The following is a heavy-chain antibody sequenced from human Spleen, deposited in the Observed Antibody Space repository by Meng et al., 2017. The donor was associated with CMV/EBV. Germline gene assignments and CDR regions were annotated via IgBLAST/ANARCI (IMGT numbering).Heavy chain of an antibody. CDR3: AKAGTAYGSHFDY. V-gene: IGHV3-30*18. J-gene: IGHJ4*02. CDR2: ISYDGNSN. Sequence: SGFTLGAGDVHWVRRAPSKGVEWVALISYDGNSNYYADSVKGRITISRDNSKNTVFLQMNSLRVEDTALYYCAKAGTAYGSHFDYWGQGTLVTVSS. CDR1: GFTLGAGD. D-gene: IGHD3-10*01.